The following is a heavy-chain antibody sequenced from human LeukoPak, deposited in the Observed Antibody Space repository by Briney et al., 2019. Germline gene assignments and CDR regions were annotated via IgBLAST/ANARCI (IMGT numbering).Heavy chain of an antibody. J-gene: IGHJ3*01. CDR2: IRSKADGGTA. CDR1: GFIFSKDW. V-gene: IGHV3-15*01. Sequence: GGSLRLSCAGSGFIFSKDWMSWVRQAPGKGLEWVARIRSKADGGTADYALRVKDRFSISRDDSKNTLYLHMDSLKTEDTALYYCTTYNSRDAFNVWGQGTMVAVSS. CDR3: TTYNSRDAFNV. D-gene: IGHD1-20*01.